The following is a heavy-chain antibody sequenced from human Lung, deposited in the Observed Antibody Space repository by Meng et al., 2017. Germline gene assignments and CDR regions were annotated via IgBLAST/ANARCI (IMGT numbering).Heavy chain of an antibody. CDR3: ARGPTTMAHDFDY. Sequence: QGQLHEWGAGLLKPSETLSRTCFVSGGSFSDYYWSWIRQPPGKGLEWIGEINHSGSTNYNPSLESRATISVDTSQNNLSLKLSSVTAADSAVYYCARGPTTMAHDFDYWGQGTLVTVSS. CDR1: GGSFSDYY. D-gene: IGHD4-11*01. V-gene: IGHV4-34*01. J-gene: IGHJ4*02. CDR2: INHSGST.